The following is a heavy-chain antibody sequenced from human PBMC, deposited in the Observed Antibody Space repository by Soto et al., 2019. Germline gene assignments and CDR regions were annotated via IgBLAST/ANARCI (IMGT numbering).Heavy chain of an antibody. CDR3: AKDTNPFSSYDYYFDY. D-gene: IGHD6-6*01. Sequence: PGGSLRLSCAASGFTFSSYAMLWVRQAPVNGLEFVSAISGIFGSTYYADSVKGRFTISRYNSKNTLYLQMNSLRAYYTALYYCAKDTNPFSSYDYYFDYWGQGTLVTVSS. V-gene: IGHV3-23*01. J-gene: IGHJ4*02. CDR1: GFTFSSYA. CDR2: ISGIFGST.